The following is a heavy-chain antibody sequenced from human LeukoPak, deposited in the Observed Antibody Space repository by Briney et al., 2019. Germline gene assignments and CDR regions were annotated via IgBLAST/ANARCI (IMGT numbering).Heavy chain of an antibody. D-gene: IGHD2-15*01. J-gene: IGHJ5*02. CDR1: GYTFTSYG. CDR2: ICAYNGNT. V-gene: IGHV1-18*01. Sequence: ASVKVSCRASGYTFTSYGISWVRQAAGQGLEWMGWICAYNGNTNYAQKLQGRVTMTTETSTSTAYMELRSLRSDDTAVYYCASWRYCSGGSCYRGLGWFDPWGQGTLVTVSS. CDR3: ASWRYCSGGSCYRGLGWFDP.